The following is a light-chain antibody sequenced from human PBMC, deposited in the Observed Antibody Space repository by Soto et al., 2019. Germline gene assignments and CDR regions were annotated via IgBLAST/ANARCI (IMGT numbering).Light chain of an antibody. V-gene: IGLV2-8*01. CDR1: PSDVGGSNS. CDR2: DVN. CDR3: SSYAPSDVV. J-gene: IGLJ2*01. Sequence: QTALTQPPSASGSPGQSVTISCTGTPSDVGGSNSVSWYQQHPGKAPNLMIYDVNKRPSGVPDRFSGSKSGNTASLTVSGLHAADEAYYFCSSYAPSDVVFGGGTQLTVL.